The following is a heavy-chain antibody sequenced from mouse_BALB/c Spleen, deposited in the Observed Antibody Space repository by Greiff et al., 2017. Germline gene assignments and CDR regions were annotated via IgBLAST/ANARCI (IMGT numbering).Heavy chain of an antibody. V-gene: IGHV1S81*02. Sequence: VKLMESGAELVKPGASVKLSCKASGYTFTSYYMYWVKQRPGQGLEWIGEINPSNGGTNFNEKFKSKATLTVDKSSSTAYMQLSSLTSEDSAVYYCTRGGGYDGYYFDYWGQGTTLTVSS. CDR1: GYTFTSYY. CDR3: TRGGGYDGYYFDY. J-gene: IGHJ2*01. D-gene: IGHD2-3*01. CDR2: INPSNGGT.